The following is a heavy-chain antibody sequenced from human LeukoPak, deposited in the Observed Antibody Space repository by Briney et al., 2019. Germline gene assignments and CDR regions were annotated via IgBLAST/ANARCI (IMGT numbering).Heavy chain of an antibody. J-gene: IGHJ4*01. Sequence: GGSLRLSCAASGFTFSGSPMLWVRQASGKGLEWVGRIRSRSNSYATAYAASVKGRFTISRDDSKNTAYLQMNSLKTGDTAMYYCTRQERVVAPFDYWGQGILVTVSS. CDR1: GFTFSGSP. CDR2: IRSRSNSYAT. D-gene: IGHD2-15*01. CDR3: TRQERVVAPFDY. V-gene: IGHV3-73*01.